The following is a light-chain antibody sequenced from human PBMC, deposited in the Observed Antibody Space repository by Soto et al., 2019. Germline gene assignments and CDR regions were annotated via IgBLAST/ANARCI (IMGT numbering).Light chain of an antibody. CDR2: GAS. Sequence: ETVLTQSPGTLSLSPGERATLSCRASQSVSSSHLTWYQQKPGQAPRLLIYGASSRATGIPDRFSGSGSGTDFTLTISRLEPEDFELYYCQQFASSPWTFGQGTKVEIK. CDR3: QQFASSPWT. V-gene: IGKV3-20*01. CDR1: QSVSSSH. J-gene: IGKJ1*01.